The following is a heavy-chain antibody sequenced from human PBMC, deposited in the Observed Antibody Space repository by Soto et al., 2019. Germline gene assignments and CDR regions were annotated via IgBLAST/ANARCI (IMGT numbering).Heavy chain of an antibody. CDR2: IGEDGTEK. D-gene: IGHD3-3*01. CDR1: GFPFSKFW. J-gene: IGHJ5*02. Sequence: EADLVQSGGGLVQPGGSLRLSCEASGFPFSKFWMSWLRQAPGKGLEWVANIGEDGTEKYYADSVKGRFTISRDNVKNSVYLEMNSLTDDDTAVYYCARDDTMSAPFDPWGQGTLVSVSS. CDR3: ARDDTMSAPFDP. V-gene: IGHV3-7*03.